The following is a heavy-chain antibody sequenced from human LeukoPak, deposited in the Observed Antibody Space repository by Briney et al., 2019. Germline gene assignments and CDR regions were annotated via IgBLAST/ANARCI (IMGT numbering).Heavy chain of an antibody. CDR1: DFTFDFYW. Sequence: GGSLRLSCVASDFTFDFYWMTWVRQAPGKGLEWLANILPDGSQKYYVDSVKGRFTISRDNPKNSLYLQINNLRAEDAAVYYCGRLAHNAWYAIDFWGQGTLVTVSS. CDR3: GRLAHNAWYAIDF. V-gene: IGHV3-7*01. J-gene: IGHJ4*02. CDR2: ILPDGSQK. D-gene: IGHD2-2*01.